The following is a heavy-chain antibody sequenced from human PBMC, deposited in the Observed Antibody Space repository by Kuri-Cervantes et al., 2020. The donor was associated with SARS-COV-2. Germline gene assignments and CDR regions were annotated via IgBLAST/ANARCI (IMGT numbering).Heavy chain of an antibody. Sequence: GGSLRLSCAASGFTFSSYAMSWVRQAPGKGLEWVSAISGSGGSTYYADSVKGRFTISRDNSKNTLYLQMNSLRAEDTAVYYCAKDPGYCSSTSCPSGAFDPWGQGTLVTVSS. V-gene: IGHV3-23*01. J-gene: IGHJ5*02. CDR3: AKDPGYCSSTSCPSGAFDP. CDR1: GFTFSSYA. CDR2: ISGSGGST. D-gene: IGHD2-2*01.